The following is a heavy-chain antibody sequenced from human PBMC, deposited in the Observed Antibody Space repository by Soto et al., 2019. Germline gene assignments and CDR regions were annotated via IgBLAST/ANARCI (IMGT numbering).Heavy chain of an antibody. CDR3: ARGPGGPDGPGDY. CDR1: GYIFTNYA. D-gene: IGHD2-15*01. V-gene: IGHV1-3*01. CDR2: INAGNGNT. Sequence: QVQFVQSGAEVKKPGASVKVSCKASGYIFTNYAMHWVRQAPGQRLEWMGWINAGNGNTKYSQRFQGRVTITRDTXASTAYMELSSLRSEDTAVYYCARGPGGPDGPGDYWGQGTLVTVSS. J-gene: IGHJ4*02.